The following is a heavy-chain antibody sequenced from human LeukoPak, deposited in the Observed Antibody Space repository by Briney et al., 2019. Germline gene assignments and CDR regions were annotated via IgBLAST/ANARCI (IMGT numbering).Heavy chain of an antibody. Sequence: RVSVKVSCKASGYTFTSYGISWVRQAPGQGLEWMGWISAYNGNTNYAQKLQGRVTMTTDTSTSTAYMELRSLRSDDTAVYYCARDQGSSSWYGGGWFDPWGQGTLVTVSS. CDR1: GYTFTSYG. D-gene: IGHD6-13*01. V-gene: IGHV1-18*01. CDR2: ISAYNGNT. J-gene: IGHJ5*02. CDR3: ARDQGSSSWYGGGWFDP.